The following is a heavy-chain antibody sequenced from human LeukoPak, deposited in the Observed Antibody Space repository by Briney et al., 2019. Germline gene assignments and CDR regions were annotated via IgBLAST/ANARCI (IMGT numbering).Heavy chain of an antibody. D-gene: IGHD1-26*01. V-gene: IGHV1-18*01. CDR1: GYSFSTYG. Sequence: GASVKVSCKASGYSFSTYGITWVRQAPGQGLEWVGWISAYNGNTNYAQKLQGRVTMTTDTSTNTAYMELRSLRSDDTAVYYCARDGWELGMIGFDPWGQGTLVTVSS. CDR2: ISAYNGNT. J-gene: IGHJ5*02. CDR3: ARDGWELGMIGFDP.